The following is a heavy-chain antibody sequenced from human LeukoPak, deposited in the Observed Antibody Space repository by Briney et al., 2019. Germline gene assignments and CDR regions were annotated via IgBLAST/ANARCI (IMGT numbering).Heavy chain of an antibody. D-gene: IGHD2-15*01. V-gene: IGHV3-9*01. J-gene: IGHJ3*02. CDR2: ISWNSGSI. CDR1: GFTFNDYA. Sequence: PGGSLRLSCAASGFTFNDYAMHWVRQAPGKGLEWVSGISWNSGSIGYADSVKGRFTISRDNAKNSLYLQMNSLRAEDTALYYCALLPGPWDDVLDIWGQGTMVTVSS. CDR3: ALLPGPWDDVLDI.